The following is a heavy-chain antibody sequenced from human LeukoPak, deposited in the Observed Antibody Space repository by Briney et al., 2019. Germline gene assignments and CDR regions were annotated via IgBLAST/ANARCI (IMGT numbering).Heavy chain of an antibody. Sequence: PGGSLRLSCAASGFTLSSYALNWVSQAPGKGREWVSTIRGSGDITYSTDSVKGRFTISRDTSKNTLYLQIRSVRAEDTAIYYCAKDGISGWYGKHFDFWGEGILVTGSS. D-gene: IGHD6-19*01. V-gene: IGHV3-23*01. CDR3: AKDGISGWYGKHFDF. J-gene: IGHJ4*02. CDR1: GFTLSSYA. CDR2: IRGSGDIT.